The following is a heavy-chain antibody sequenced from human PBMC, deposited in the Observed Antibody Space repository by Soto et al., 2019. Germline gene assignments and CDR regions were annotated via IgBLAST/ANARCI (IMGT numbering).Heavy chain of an antibody. CDR3: ARGRRNPPSVYYYCYVDV. Sequence: QVQLIESGGGVVQPGRSLRLSCAASGFNFRNYGMHWLRQAPGKGLEWAAVIWSDGSNKYYGDSVKGRFSISRDNSKNTLYLEMNSLRVEDTDVYYCARGRRNPPSVYYYCYVDVWGKGVTVTVSS. CDR2: IWSDGSNK. CDR1: GFNFRNYG. J-gene: IGHJ6*03. V-gene: IGHV3-33*01. D-gene: IGHD1-1*01.